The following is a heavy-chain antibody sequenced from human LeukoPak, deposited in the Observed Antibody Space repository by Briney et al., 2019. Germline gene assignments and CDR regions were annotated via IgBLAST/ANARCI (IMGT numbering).Heavy chain of an antibody. CDR1: CVYVCDGRYY. J-gene: IGHJ3*01. CDR2: KYNIGSA. V-gene: IGHV4-31*03. Sequence: PSRTPSLIFYGFCVYVCDGRYYLASIRPHPGQGLEWVGYKYNIGSAKYTPSLESGLTISIDTPKNQFSLQLSSVSPADTPLFYCATPYCRSINCVVVFNVWGEGKSVTVSS. D-gene: IGHD2-2*01. CDR3: ATPYCRSINCVVVFNV.